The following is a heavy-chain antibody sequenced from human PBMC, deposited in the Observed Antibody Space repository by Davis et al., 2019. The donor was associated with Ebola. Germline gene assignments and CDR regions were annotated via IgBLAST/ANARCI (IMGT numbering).Heavy chain of an antibody. J-gene: IGHJ4*02. Sequence: PSETLSLTCAVYGGSFSGYYWSWIRQPPGKGLEWIGEINHSGSTNYNPSLKSRVTISVDTSKNQFSLKLSSVTAADTAVYYCARKYCSSTSCHYFDYWGQGTLVTVSS. CDR3: ARKYCSSTSCHYFDY. CDR2: INHSGST. V-gene: IGHV4-34*01. D-gene: IGHD2-2*01. CDR1: GGSFSGYY.